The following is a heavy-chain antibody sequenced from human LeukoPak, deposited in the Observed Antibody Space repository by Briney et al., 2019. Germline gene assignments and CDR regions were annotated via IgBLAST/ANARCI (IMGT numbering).Heavy chain of an antibody. D-gene: IGHD3/OR15-3a*01. J-gene: IGHJ5*02. Sequence: GASVKVSCKASGGTLSSYGVIWMRQAPGQGLEWMGWIIPIFEAANYAQKFQDRLSITMDESTSTAYMELSSLTSEDTALYFCASVSTWTYNWFDPWGQGTLVTVSS. CDR3: ASVSTWTYNWFDP. CDR2: IIPIFEAA. CDR1: GGTLSSYG. V-gene: IGHV1-69*05.